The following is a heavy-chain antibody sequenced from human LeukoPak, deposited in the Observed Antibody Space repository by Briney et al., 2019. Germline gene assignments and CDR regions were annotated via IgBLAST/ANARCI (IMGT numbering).Heavy chain of an antibody. Sequence: GGSLRLSCAAAGFTFSRYAMHWGRQAPGKGLEWVAFTPFEGDLKYYADSVKGRFTISRDNSKNTLYMEMNSLRVEDTAVYYCTKDSTDIAAAGGGLDAWGQGTTVIVSS. CDR2: TPFEGDLK. CDR3: TKDSTDIAAAGGGLDA. CDR1: GFTFSRYA. D-gene: IGHD6-13*01. V-gene: IGHV3-30-3*01. J-gene: IGHJ6*02.